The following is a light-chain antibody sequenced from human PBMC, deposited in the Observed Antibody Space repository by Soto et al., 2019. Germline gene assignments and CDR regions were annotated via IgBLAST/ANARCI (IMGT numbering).Light chain of an antibody. Sequence: EIVMTQSPATLSVSPGERATLSCRASQSVSSNLDWYQQKPGQPPRLLIYGASTRVTGIPARCSGSGSGTEFTLTISSLQSEAFADYYCQQNNNGRTFGQGTKVEIK. CDR1: QSVSSN. J-gene: IGKJ1*01. CDR2: GAS. CDR3: QQNNNGRT. V-gene: IGKV3-15*01.